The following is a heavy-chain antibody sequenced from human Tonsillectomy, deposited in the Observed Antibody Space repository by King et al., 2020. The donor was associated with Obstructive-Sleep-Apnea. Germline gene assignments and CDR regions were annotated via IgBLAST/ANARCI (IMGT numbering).Heavy chain of an antibody. CDR1: GGSISSTNW. Sequence: VQLQESGPGLVKPSGTLSLTCAVSGGSISSTNWWSWVRQPPGKGLRWIGEIHHSGSTNYNPSLKSRVTISIDKSKSQFSLKLSSVTAADTAVYYCARVTWRPYYYGMDVWGLGTTVTVSS. CDR3: ARVTWRPYYYGMDV. D-gene: IGHD5-24*01. V-gene: IGHV4-4*02. J-gene: IGHJ6*02. CDR2: IHHSGST.